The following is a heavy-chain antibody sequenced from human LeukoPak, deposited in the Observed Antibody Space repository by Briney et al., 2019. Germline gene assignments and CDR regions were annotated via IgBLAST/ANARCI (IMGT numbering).Heavy chain of an antibody. D-gene: IGHD2-15*01. V-gene: IGHV1-69*06. CDR3: ARGCGGSCYSESDYYYMDV. Sequence: GASVKVSCKASGGTFSSYAISWVRQAPGQGLEWMGGIIPIFGTANNAQKFQGRVTITADKSTSTAYMGLSSLRSEDTAVYYCARGCGGSCYSESDYYYMDVWGKGTTVTVSS. CDR1: GGTFSSYA. CDR2: IIPIFGTA. J-gene: IGHJ6*03.